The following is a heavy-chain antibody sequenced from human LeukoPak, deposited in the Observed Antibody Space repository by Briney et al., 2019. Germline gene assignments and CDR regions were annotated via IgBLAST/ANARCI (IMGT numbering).Heavy chain of an antibody. J-gene: IGHJ5*02. CDR1: GYSFTNYW. Sequence: GESLKISCKGSGYSFTNYWIGWVRQMPGKGLEWMGIIYPGDSDTRYSPSFQGQVTISADKSISTAYLQWSSLKASDTAMYYCARLSYDFWSGYKSMPNWFDPWGQGTLVTVSS. D-gene: IGHD3-3*01. CDR3: ARLSYDFWSGYKSMPNWFDP. V-gene: IGHV5-51*01. CDR2: IYPGDSDT.